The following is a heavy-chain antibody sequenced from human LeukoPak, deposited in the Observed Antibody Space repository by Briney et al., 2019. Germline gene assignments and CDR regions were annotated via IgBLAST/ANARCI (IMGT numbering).Heavy chain of an antibody. D-gene: IGHD1/OR15-1a*01. CDR1: GFTFSSYW. J-gene: IGHJ4*02. CDR3: ARDLTRTDN. Sequence: QPGGSLRLSCAASGFTFSSYWMHCVRRAPGKGLVWVSRIDTDGSFTSYADSVRGRFTISRDNAKNTLYLQMNSLRAEDTALYYCARDLTRTDNWGRGTLVTVSS. CDR2: IDTDGSFT. V-gene: IGHV3-74*01.